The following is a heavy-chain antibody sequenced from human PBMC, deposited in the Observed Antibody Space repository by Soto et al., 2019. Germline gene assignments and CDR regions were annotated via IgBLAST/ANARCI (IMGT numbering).Heavy chain of an antibody. CDR2: INHSGST. Sequence: SETLSLTCAVYGGSFSGYHWTWIRQPPGTGLEWIGEINHSGSTNYNPSLKSRVTISVDTSTNQFSLKLTSVTAADTAVYYCARDQITGLFDYWGQGTLVTVSS. J-gene: IGHJ4*02. D-gene: IGHD2-8*02. V-gene: IGHV4-34*01. CDR1: GGSFSGYH. CDR3: ARDQITGLFDY.